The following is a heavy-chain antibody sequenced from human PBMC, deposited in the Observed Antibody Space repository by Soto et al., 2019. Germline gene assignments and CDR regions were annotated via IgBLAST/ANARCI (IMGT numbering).Heavy chain of an antibody. CDR3: ARMPRYSSGLADC. Sequence: SVKVSCTASGYTFTSFAINWVRQAPGQGLEWMGWINPYNGNTNYAQKFQGRVTMTTDTSTSTAYMELSSLRSDDTAVYFCARMPRYSSGLADCWGQRTLVTVS. V-gene: IGHV1-18*01. CDR1: GYTFTSFA. J-gene: IGHJ4*02. CDR2: INPYNGNT. D-gene: IGHD6-19*01.